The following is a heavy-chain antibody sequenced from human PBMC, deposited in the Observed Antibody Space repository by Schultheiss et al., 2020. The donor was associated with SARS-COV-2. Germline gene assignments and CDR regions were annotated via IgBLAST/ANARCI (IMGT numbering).Heavy chain of an antibody. CDR2: ISYDGSNK. CDR3: AKDLGIGYSYAVCFDY. CDR1: GFTFSSYS. J-gene: IGHJ4*02. V-gene: IGHV3-30*18. Sequence: GGSLRLSCAASGFTFSSYSMNWVRQAPGKGLEWVAVISYDGSNKYYADSVKGRFTISRDNSKNTLYLQMNSLRAEDTAVYYCAKDLGIGYSYAVCFDYWGQGTLVTVSS. D-gene: IGHD5-18*01.